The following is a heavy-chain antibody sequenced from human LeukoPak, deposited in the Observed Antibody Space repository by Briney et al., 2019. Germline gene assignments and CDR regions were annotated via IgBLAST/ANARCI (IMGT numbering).Heavy chain of an antibody. CDR2: MNPNSGNT. CDR3: ARGEDYYYYMDV. J-gene: IGHJ6*03. Sequence: ASVKVSCKASGYTFTSYDINWVRQAPGQGLEWMGWMNPNSGNTGYAQKFQGRVTITRNTSISTAYMELSSLRSEDTAVYYCARGEDYYYYMDVWGKGTTVTISS. V-gene: IGHV1-8*01. CDR1: GYTFTSYD. D-gene: IGHD3-10*01.